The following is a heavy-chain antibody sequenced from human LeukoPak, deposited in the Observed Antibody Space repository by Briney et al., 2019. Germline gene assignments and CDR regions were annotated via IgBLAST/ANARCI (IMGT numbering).Heavy chain of an antibody. Sequence: SETLSLTCTVSGGSINSYYWSWIRQPPGKGLEWIGYIYYSGSINYNPSLKSRVTISVDTSRNQFSLKLSSVTAADTAVYYCAGLDYSNYDDAFDIWGQGTMVTVSS. J-gene: IGHJ3*02. CDR3: AGLDYSNYDDAFDI. CDR2: IYYSGSI. CDR1: GGSINSYY. V-gene: IGHV4-59*01. D-gene: IGHD4-11*01.